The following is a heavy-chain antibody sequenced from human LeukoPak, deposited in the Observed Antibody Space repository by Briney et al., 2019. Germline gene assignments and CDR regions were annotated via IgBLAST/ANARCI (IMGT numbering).Heavy chain of an antibody. J-gene: IGHJ5*02. CDR2: IGTAGDT. V-gene: IGHV3-13*01. CDR3: ARGHMLTGYYNFAWFDP. Sequence: GGSLRLSCAASGFTFSSYDMHWVRQHTGKGLECVSAIGTAGDTYYSHSVKGRFTISRENAKNSLYLHMNSLSAGDTAVYFCARGHMLTGYYNFAWFDPWGQGTLVTVSS. CDR1: GFTFSSYD. D-gene: IGHD3-9*01.